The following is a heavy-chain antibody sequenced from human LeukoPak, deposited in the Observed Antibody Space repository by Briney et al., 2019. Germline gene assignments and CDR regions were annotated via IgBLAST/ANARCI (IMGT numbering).Heavy chain of an antibody. Sequence: SETLSLTCTVSGGSISSSSYYWSWIRQPPGKGLEWIGEINHSGSTNYNPSLKSRVTMSVDTSKNQFSLKLSSVTAADTAVYYCARGIRMAASDPYFGLWGRGTLVTVSS. CDR1: GGSISSSSYY. J-gene: IGHJ2*01. D-gene: IGHD2-8*01. CDR3: ARGIRMAASDPYFGL. CDR2: INHSGST. V-gene: IGHV4-39*07.